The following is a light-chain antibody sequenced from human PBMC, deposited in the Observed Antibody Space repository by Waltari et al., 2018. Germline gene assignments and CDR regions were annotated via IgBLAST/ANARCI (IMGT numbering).Light chain of an antibody. Sequence: DIVMTQSPDSLAVSLGERATINCKSSQSVLYTTNNKNYLTWYQQKPVQTPKLLIYWAPTRESGVPDRFRCSASGTDFTRTVSSLQAEDVAVYYCQQYYSAPYTFGQGTKLEIK. V-gene: IGKV4-1*01. J-gene: IGKJ2*01. CDR2: WAP. CDR3: QQYYSAPYT. CDR1: QSVLYTTNNKNY.